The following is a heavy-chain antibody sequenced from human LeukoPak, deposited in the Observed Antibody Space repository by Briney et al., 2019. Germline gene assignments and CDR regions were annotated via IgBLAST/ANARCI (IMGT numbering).Heavy chain of an antibody. J-gene: IGHJ4*02. CDR3: AKSGEELAFDY. CDR2: ISYDGSNK. Sequence: GGSLRLSCAASGFTFSSYVMHWVRQAPGKGLEWVAVISYDGSNKYYADSVKGRFTISRDNSKNTLYLQMNSLRAEDTAVYYCAKSGEELAFDYWGQGTLVTVSS. V-gene: IGHV3-30*18. CDR1: GFTFSSYV. D-gene: IGHD1-26*01.